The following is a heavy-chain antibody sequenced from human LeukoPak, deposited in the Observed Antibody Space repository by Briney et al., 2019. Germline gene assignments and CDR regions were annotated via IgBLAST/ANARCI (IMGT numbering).Heavy chain of an antibody. CDR3: ARDRDEDPYGGAFDI. CDR1: GVTFSDHY. J-gene: IGHJ3*02. V-gene: IGHV3-11*04. Sequence: GGSLRLSCVGSGVTFSDHYMSWIRQAPGKGLEWLPYISSSGRSIYYADSVRGRFTISRDNAQNSLFLQMNSLRAEDTAVYYCARDRDEDPYGGAFDIWGQGTLVTVSS. D-gene: IGHD4-17*01. CDR2: ISSSGRSI.